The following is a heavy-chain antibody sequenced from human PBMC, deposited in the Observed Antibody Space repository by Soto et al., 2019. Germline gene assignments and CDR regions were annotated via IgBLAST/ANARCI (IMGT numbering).Heavy chain of an antibody. Sequence: SETLSLTCTVSGGSISSGDYYWSWIRRPPGKGLEWIGYIYYSGSTYYNPSLKSRVTISVDTSKNQFSLKLSSVTAADTAVYYCARGISLTYYDFWSGPPPPGGWFDPWGQGTLVTVSS. CDR2: IYYSGST. CDR1: GGSISSGDYY. V-gene: IGHV4-30-4*01. D-gene: IGHD3-3*01. J-gene: IGHJ5*02. CDR3: ARGISLTYYDFWSGPPPPGGWFDP.